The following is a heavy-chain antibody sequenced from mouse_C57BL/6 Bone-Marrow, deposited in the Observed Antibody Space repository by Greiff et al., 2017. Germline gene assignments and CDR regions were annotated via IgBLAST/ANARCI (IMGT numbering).Heavy chain of an antibody. Sequence: QVQLQQPGAELVMPGASVQLSCKASGYTFTSYWMHWVKQRPGQGLEWIGEIDPSDSYTNYNQKFKGKSTLTVDKSSSTAYMQLSSLTSEDSAVYYCARSYPDYWGQGTTLTVSS. V-gene: IGHV1-69*01. CDR1: GYTFTSYW. D-gene: IGHD2-12*01. CDR3: ARSYPDY. J-gene: IGHJ2*01. CDR2: IDPSDSYT.